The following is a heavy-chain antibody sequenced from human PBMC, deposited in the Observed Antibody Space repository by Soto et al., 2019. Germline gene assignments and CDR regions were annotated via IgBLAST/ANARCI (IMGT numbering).Heavy chain of an antibody. D-gene: IGHD1-26*01. V-gene: IGHV3-53*01. J-gene: IGHJ4*02. Sequence: EVQLVEAGGGLIQPGGSLGLSCAASGFTVSSNYMTWVRQAPGKGLDWVSVIYTGGSTYYADSVKGRFTISRDNSKNTLYLQMNSLRAGDTAVYYCARGIMGATAFDYWGRGTLVTVSS. CDR1: GFTVSSNY. CDR3: ARGIMGATAFDY. CDR2: IYTGGST.